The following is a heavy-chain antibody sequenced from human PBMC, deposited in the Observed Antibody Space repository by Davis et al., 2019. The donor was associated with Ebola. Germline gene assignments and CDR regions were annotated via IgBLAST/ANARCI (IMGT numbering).Heavy chain of an antibody. Sequence: GESLKISCAASGFTFSGSAMHWVRQASGKGLEWVGRIRSKANSYAIAYAASVKGRFTISREDSKNTAYLQMNSLKTEDTAVYYCTSTRGLLDYWGQGTLVTVSS. V-gene: IGHV3-73*01. D-gene: IGHD3/OR15-3a*01. CDR1: GFTFSGSA. J-gene: IGHJ4*02. CDR2: IRSKANSYAI. CDR3: TSTRGLLDY.